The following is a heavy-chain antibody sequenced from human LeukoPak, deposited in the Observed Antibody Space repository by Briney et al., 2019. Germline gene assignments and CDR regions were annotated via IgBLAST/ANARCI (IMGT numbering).Heavy chain of an antibody. J-gene: IGHJ4*02. D-gene: IGHD6-13*01. CDR2: INPSGGST. V-gene: IGHV1-46*01. CDR3: ARGRIAAASNFDY. CDR1: GYTFTSYY. Sequence: ASVKVSCKASGYTFTSYYMHWVRQAPGQGREWMGIINPSGGSTSYAQKFQGRVTITRNTSISTAYMELSSLRSEDTAVYYCARGRIAAASNFDYWGQGTLVTVSS.